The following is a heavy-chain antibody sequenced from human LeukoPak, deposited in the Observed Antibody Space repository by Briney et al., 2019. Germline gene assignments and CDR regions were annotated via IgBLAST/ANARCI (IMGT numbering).Heavy chain of an antibody. J-gene: IGHJ4*02. Sequence: VASVKVSCKASGGTFSTYAISWVRQAPGQGLEWMGGIIPISGSAKYTQKFQGRVTITTDESTNTAYMELRSLRSEDTAVYYCATTMGYLDYCSGGTCYSMLDWGQGTLVTVFS. CDR2: IIPISGSA. CDR1: GGTFSTYA. V-gene: IGHV1-69*05. CDR3: ATTMGYLDYCSGGTCYSMLD. D-gene: IGHD2-15*01.